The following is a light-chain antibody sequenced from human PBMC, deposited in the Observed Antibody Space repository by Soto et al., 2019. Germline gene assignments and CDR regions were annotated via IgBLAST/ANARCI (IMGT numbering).Light chain of an antibody. CDR3: QQSSSWPRT. J-gene: IGKJ1*01. Sequence: IVFTQSPGTLSLFPWETASLSCRASQSVSNNYLAWYQQKPGQAPRLLIYGASTRAAGISARFSGSGSGTDFTLTISSLQSEDFAVYYCQQSSSWPRTFGQGTKVDIK. V-gene: IGKV3-20*01. CDR2: GAS. CDR1: QSVSNNY.